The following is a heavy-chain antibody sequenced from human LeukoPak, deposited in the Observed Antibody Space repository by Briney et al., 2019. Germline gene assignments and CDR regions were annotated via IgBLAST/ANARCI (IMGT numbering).Heavy chain of an antibody. V-gene: IGHV1-18*01. CDR2: ISAYNGNT. CDR1: GYTFTSYG. J-gene: IGHJ6*02. CDR3: ARDFPNLYDFWSGYYENGMDV. Sequence: VASVKVSCKASGYTFTSYGISWVRQAPGQGLEWMGWISAYNGNTNYAQKLQGRVTMTTDTSTSTAYMELRSLRSDDTAVYYCARDFPNLYDFWSGYYENGMDVWGQGTTVTVSS. D-gene: IGHD3-3*01.